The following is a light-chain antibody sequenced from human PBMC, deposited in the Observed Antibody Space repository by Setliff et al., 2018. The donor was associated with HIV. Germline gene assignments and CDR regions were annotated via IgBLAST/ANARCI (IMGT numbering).Light chain of an antibody. CDR2: DVT. Sequence: QSALTQPASVSGSPGQSITISCTGTSSDVGGYNYVSWYQQHPGKAPKYIIYDVTNRPSGVSNRFSGSKSGNTASLSISGLQAEDEADYYCTSYTSNGTLYVFGTGTKVTVL. CDR3: TSYTSNGTLYV. J-gene: IGLJ1*01. V-gene: IGLV2-14*03. CDR1: SSDVGGYNY.